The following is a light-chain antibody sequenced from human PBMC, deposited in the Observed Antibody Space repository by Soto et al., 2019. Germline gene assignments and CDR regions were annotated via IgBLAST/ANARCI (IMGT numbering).Light chain of an antibody. CDR3: QAWDSSTPVV. CDR2: QHS. J-gene: IGLJ2*01. Sequence: SYELTQPPSVSVSPGQTASITCSGDKLGDKYTCWYQQKPGQSPVLVIYQHSQRPSGIPERFSGSNSGNTATLTISGTQAMDEADYYCQAWDSSTPVVFGGGTKLTVL. CDR1: KLGDKY. V-gene: IGLV3-1*01.